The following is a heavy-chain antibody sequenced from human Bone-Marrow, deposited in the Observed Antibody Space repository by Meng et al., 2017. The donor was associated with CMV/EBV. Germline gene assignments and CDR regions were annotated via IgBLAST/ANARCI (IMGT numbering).Heavy chain of an antibody. J-gene: IGHJ6*02. Sequence: SYAMRWVRQAPGMGPEWVALISYDGFNKYYADSVKGRFSISRDNSENTLYVQMNSLRVEDTAVYYCARPTLYSYGFPTNHYYGMDVWGQGTTVTVSS. V-gene: IGHV3-30-3*01. D-gene: IGHD5-18*01. CDR3: ARPTLYSYGFPTNHYYGMDV. CDR2: ISYDGFNK. CDR1: SYA.